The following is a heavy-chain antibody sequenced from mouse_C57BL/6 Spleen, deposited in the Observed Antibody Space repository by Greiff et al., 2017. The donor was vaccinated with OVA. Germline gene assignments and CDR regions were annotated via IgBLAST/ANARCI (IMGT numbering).Heavy chain of an antibody. J-gene: IGHJ2*01. D-gene: IGHD1-1*01. V-gene: IGHV1-15*01. CDR2: IDPETGGT. Sequence: VQLQQPGAELVRPGASVTLSCKASGYTFTDYEMHWVKQTPVHGLEWIGAIDPETGGTAYNQKFKGKAILTADKSSSTAYMELRSLTSEDSAVYYCTRRDDGSSYNYWGQGTTLTVSS. CDR3: TRRDDGSSYNY. CDR1: GYTFTDYE.